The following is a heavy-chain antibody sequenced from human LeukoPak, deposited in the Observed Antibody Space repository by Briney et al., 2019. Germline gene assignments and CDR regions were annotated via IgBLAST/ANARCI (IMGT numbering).Heavy chain of an antibody. CDR3: ARAVYVWGSYRPYGAFDI. J-gene: IGHJ3*02. CDR1: GGSIDTYY. D-gene: IGHD3-16*02. CDR2: VFHTGST. V-gene: IGHV4-59*12. Sequence: PSETLSLTCTVSGGSIDTYYWNWIRQPPGKGLEWIGYVFHTGSTNYNPSLKSRVTISDTSKNQFSLKLSSVTAADTAVYYCARAVYVWGSYRPYGAFDIWGQGTMVTVSS.